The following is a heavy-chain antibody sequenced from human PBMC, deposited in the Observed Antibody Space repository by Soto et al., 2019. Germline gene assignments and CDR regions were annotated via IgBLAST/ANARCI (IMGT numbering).Heavy chain of an antibody. CDR2: ISYDGSNK. D-gene: IGHD4-17*01. V-gene: IGHV3-30*18. Sequence: GGSLRLSCAASGFTFSSYGMHWVRQAPGKGLEWVAVISYDGSNKYYADSVKGRFTISRDNSKNTLYLQMNSLRAEDTAVYYCAKDPKVGLPDEPHYYCYGMDVWGQGTTVTVSS. CDR1: GFTFSSYG. J-gene: IGHJ6*02. CDR3: AKDPKVGLPDEPHYYCYGMDV.